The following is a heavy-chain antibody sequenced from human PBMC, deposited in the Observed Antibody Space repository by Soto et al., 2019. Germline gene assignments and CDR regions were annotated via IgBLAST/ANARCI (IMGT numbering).Heavy chain of an antibody. D-gene: IGHD2-21*02. Sequence: ASVKVSCKTSGYTFTSHGISWVRQAPGQGLEWMGWISTYNGKTDYAQKFQGRITMTADTRTSTAYMEVRSLRSDDTAIYYCARGWKEGVTFREEDFESWGQGTKVTVSS. V-gene: IGHV1-18*01. CDR2: ISTYNGKT. J-gene: IGHJ3*02. CDR1: GYTFTSHG. CDR3: ARGWKEGVTFREEDFES.